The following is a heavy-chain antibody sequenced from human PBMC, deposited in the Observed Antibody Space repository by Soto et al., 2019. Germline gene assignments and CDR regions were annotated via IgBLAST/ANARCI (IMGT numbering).Heavy chain of an antibody. J-gene: IGHJ3*02. V-gene: IGHV4-31*03. CDR1: GGSISSGGYY. CDR3: ARIAYYDSSGYYDEDAFDI. Sequence: LSLTCTVSGGSISSGGYYWSWIRQHPGKGLEWIGYIYYSGSTYYNPSLKSRVTISVDTSKNQFSLKLSSVTAADTAVYYCARIAYYDSSGYYDEDAFDIWGQGTMVTVSS. D-gene: IGHD3-22*01. CDR2: IYYSGST.